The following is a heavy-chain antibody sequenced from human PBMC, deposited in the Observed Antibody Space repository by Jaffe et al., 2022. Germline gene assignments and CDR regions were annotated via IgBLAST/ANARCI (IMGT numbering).Heavy chain of an antibody. V-gene: IGHV3-30*02. Sequence: QVQLVESGGGVVQPGGSLRLSCAASGFTFSSYGMHWVRQAPGKGLEWVAFIRYDGSNKYYADSVKGRFTISRDNSKNTLYLQMNSLRAEDTAVYYCAKAETTVTPTTPLDYWGQGTLVTVSS. CDR3: AKAETTVTPTTPLDY. D-gene: IGHD4-17*01. CDR1: GFTFSSYG. CDR2: IRYDGSNK. J-gene: IGHJ4*02.